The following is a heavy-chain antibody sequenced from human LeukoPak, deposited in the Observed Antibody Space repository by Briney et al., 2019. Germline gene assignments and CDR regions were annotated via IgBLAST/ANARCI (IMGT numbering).Heavy chain of an antibody. J-gene: IGHJ4*02. Sequence: GESLKISCNGSGYIFTSSFIGWVRQMPGKGLEWMGIIYPGDSDTRYSPSFQGQVIISADKSISTIYLQWSSLKASDSAMYYCARQAVGSYAIKYWGQGTLVTVSS. CDR3: ARQAVGSYAIKY. D-gene: IGHD1-26*01. CDR1: GYIFTSSF. V-gene: IGHV5-51*01. CDR2: IYPGDSDT.